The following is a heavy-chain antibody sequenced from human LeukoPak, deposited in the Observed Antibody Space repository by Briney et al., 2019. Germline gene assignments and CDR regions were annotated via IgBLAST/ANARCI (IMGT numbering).Heavy chain of an antibody. J-gene: IGHJ4*02. V-gene: IGHV1-18*01. CDR2: ISAYNGNT. CDR1: GYTFTSYG. D-gene: IGHD2-2*01. CDR3: ARDEGLIVVVPADY. Sequence: ASVKVSCKASGYTFTSYGISWVRQAPGQGLEWMGWISAYNGNTNYAQKLQGRVTMTTDTSTSTAYMELRSLRSDDAAVYYCARDEGLIVVVPADYWGQGTPVSVSS.